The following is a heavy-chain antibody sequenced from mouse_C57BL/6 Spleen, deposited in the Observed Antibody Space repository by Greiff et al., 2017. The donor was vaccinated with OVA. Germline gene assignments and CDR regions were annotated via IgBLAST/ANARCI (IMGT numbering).Heavy chain of an antibody. V-gene: IGHV1-64*01. Sequence: VQLQQPGAELVKPGASVKLSCKASGYTFTSYWMHWVKQRPGQGLEWIGMIHPNSGSTNYNEKCKSKATLTVDKSSSTAYMQLSSLTSEDSAVYYCARYYDYTYYAMDYWGQGTSVTVSS. CDR1: GYTFTSYW. J-gene: IGHJ4*01. CDR3: ARYYDYTYYAMDY. D-gene: IGHD2-4*01. CDR2: IHPNSGST.